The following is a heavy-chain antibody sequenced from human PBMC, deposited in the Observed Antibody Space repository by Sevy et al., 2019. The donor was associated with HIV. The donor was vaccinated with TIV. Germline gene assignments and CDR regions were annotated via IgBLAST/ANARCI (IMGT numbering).Heavy chain of an antibody. V-gene: IGHV3-30-3*01. Sequence: GGSLRLSCAASGFTFSSYAMHWVRQAPGKGLEWVAVISYDGSNKYYADSVKGRFTISRDNSKNTLYLQMNSLRAEDTAASDCARGARNILTGYLLFDYWGQGTLVTVSS. D-gene: IGHD3-9*01. J-gene: IGHJ4*02. CDR1: GFTFSSYA. CDR3: ARGARNILTGYLLFDY. CDR2: ISYDGSNK.